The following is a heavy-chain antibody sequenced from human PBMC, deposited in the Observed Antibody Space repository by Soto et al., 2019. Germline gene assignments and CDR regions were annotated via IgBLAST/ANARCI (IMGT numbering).Heavy chain of an antibody. J-gene: IGHJ3*02. CDR2: ISYDGSNK. CDR3: AKDFNYDSSGYYWDAFDI. D-gene: IGHD3-22*01. V-gene: IGHV3-30*18. CDR1: GFTFSSYG. Sequence: QVQLVESGGGVVQPGRSLRLSCAASGFTFSSYGMHWVRQAPGKGLEWVAVISYDGSNKYYADSVKGRFTISRDNSKNTXXLQMNSLRAEDTAVYYCAKDFNYDSSGYYWDAFDIWGQGTMVTVSS.